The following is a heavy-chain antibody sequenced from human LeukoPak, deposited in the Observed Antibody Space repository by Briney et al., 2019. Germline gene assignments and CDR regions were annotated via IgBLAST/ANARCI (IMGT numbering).Heavy chain of an antibody. D-gene: IGHD3-16*01. V-gene: IGHV3-21*01. Sequence: GGSLRLSCAASGFTFSSYSMNWVRQAPGKGLEWVSSISSSSSHIYYADSVKGRFTISRDNAKNSLYLQMNSLRAEDTAVYYCARGGSPGSLFDYWGQGTLVTVSS. CDR2: ISSSSSHI. J-gene: IGHJ4*02. CDR1: GFTFSSYS. CDR3: ARGGSPGSLFDY.